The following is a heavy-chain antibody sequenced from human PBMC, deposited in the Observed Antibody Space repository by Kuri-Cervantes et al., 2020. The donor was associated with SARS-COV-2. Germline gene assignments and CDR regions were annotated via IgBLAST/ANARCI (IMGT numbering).Heavy chain of an antibody. CDR3: TRGMTVGSYFDY. CDR1: GFTFSNAW. V-gene: IGHV3-49*03. Sequence: GESLKISCAASGFTFSNAWMSWFRQAPGKGLEWVGFIRIIAYGATTEYAASVKGRFTISRDDSKTIAYLQMHSLKTEDTAVYYCTRGMTVGSYFDYWGQGTPVTVSS. CDR2: IRIIAYGATT. J-gene: IGHJ4*02. D-gene: IGHD2-15*01.